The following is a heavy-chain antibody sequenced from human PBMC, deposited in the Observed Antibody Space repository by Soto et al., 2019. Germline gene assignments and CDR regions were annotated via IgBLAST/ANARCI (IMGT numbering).Heavy chain of an antibody. CDR2: ISYDGSNK. CDR3: AKDVVVGATTGLGDYYYYYGMDV. D-gene: IGHD1-26*01. CDR1: GFTFSSYG. J-gene: IGHJ6*02. Sequence: QVQLVESGGGVVQPGRSLRLSCAASGFTFSSYGMHWVRQAPGKGLEWVAVISYDGSNKYYADSVKGRFTISRDNSKNTLYLQMNILRAEDTAVYYSAKDVVVGATTGLGDYYYYYGMDVWGQGTTVTVSS. V-gene: IGHV3-30*18.